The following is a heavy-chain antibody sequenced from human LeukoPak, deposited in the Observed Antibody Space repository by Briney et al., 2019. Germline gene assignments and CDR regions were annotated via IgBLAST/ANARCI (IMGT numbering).Heavy chain of an antibody. CDR1: GGSISSYY. J-gene: IGHJ5*02. V-gene: IGHV4-4*07. CDR2: IYSSGST. Sequence: PSETLSLTCTVSGGSISSYYWSWIRQPAGKGLEWIGRIYSSGSTDYNPSLKSRVTMSVDTSKNKFSLKLSSVTAADTAVYYCARRIVWGSYRYNWFDPWGQGTLVTVSS. D-gene: IGHD3-16*02. CDR3: ARRIVWGSYRYNWFDP.